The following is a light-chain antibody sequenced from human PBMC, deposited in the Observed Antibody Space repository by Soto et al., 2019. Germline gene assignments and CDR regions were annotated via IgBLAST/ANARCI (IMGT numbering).Light chain of an antibody. J-gene: IGLJ3*02. V-gene: IGLV1-51*02. Sequence: QSALTQPPSVSAAPGQMFTISCSGSRSNIGNNHVSWYRQLPGTAPKLLIYGSDKRPSGIPDRFSGSRSGTSATLGIAGLQTGDEADYYCGTWDSSLSAAVFGGGTKLNVL. CDR2: GSD. CDR1: RSNIGNNH. CDR3: GTWDSSLSAAV.